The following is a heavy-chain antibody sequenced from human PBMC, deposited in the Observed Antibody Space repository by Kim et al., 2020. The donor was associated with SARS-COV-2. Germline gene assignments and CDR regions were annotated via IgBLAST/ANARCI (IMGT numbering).Heavy chain of an antibody. D-gene: IGHD2-15*01. CDR3: ARPKYILHRVQGRCFFDY. V-gene: IGHV3-30*01. Sequence: QVRFTMSKDHSKNTMYLQMDSLRADDTAMYYCARPKYILHRVQGRCFFDYWGQGTLVTVSS. J-gene: IGHJ4*02.